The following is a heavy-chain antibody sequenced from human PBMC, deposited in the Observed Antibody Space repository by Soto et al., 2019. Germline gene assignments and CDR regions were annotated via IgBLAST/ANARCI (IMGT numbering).Heavy chain of an antibody. V-gene: IGHV1-69*01. Sequence: QVQLVQSGAEVKEPGSSVKVSCKASGGGNLRDYRTTWVRRAPGQGLEWMGGIIPKLGSANYAQNFQGRVTVTADESTNTVYMDLRSLRSDDTAVYYCARGGDGYTFGAVYWGQGTPVTVSS. CDR2: IIPKLGSA. J-gene: IGHJ4*02. D-gene: IGHD2-21*01. CDR3: ARGGDGYTFGAVY. CDR1: GGGNLRDYR.